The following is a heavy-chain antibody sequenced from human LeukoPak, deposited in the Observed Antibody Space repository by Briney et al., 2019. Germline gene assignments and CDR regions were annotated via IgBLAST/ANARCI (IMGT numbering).Heavy chain of an antibody. Sequence: SVKVSSEASGGTFSSYALSWVRQAPGQGLEWRAGIILVFVTANSAQKLQGTVTITADESTSTAYMGLCSLISVDTSAYYSAPDFYSGSYYDYWGQGTLVTVSS. V-gene: IGHV1-69*13. CDR1: GGTFSSYA. D-gene: IGHD1-26*01. CDR2: IILVFVTA. CDR3: APDFYSGSYYDY. J-gene: IGHJ4*02.